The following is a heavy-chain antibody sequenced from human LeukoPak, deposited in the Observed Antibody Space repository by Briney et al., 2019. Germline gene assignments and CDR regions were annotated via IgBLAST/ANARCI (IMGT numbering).Heavy chain of an antibody. V-gene: IGHV3-48*02. J-gene: IGHJ4*02. CDR3: ARDNPIVGATITLDY. Sequence: PGGSLRLSCGASGFTFSSYSMIWVRQAPGKGLECVLYISSSSSTIYYADSVKGRFTISRDNAKNSLYLQMNSLRDEDTAVYYCARDNPIVGATITLDYWGQGALVTVSS. CDR2: ISSSSSTI. CDR1: GFTFSSYS. D-gene: IGHD1-26*01.